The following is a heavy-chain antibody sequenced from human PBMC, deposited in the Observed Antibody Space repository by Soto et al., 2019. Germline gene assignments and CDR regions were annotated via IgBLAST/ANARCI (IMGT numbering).Heavy chain of an antibody. CDR3: ARVVMTTVPASYYYCMDV. V-gene: IGHV1-69*18. D-gene: IGHD4-17*01. J-gene: IGHJ6*02. CDR1: GGTFSSYA. Sequence: QVQLVQSGAEVKKPGSSVTVSCKASGGTFSSYAISWVRQAPGQGLEWMGRIIPFIGTANYAQKFHGRVTITANESTSTAYIELTRLRSENTAVYYCARVVMTTVPASYYYCMDVWGQATTVTVSS. CDR2: IIPFIGTA.